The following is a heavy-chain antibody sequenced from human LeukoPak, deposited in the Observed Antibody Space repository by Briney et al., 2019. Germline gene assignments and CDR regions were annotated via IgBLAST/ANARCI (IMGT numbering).Heavy chain of an antibody. CDR1: GGSFSGYY. CDR3: ARGWGYDSSGYYKF. CDR2: INHSGST. J-gene: IGHJ4*02. D-gene: IGHD3-22*01. Sequence: SETLSLTCAVYGGSFSGYYWSWIRQPPRKGLEWIGEINHSGSTNYNPSLKSRVTISVDTSKNQFSLKLSSVTAADTAVYYCARGWGYDSSGYYKFWGQGTLVTVSS. V-gene: IGHV4-34*01.